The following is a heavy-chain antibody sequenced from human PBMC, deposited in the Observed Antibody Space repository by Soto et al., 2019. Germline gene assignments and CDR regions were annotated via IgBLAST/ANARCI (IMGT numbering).Heavy chain of an antibody. D-gene: IGHD3-10*01. CDR2: IWYDGSNK. J-gene: IGHJ4*02. Sequence: QVQLVESGGGVVQPGRSLRLSCAASGFTFSSYGMHWVRQAPGKGLGWVAVIWYDGSNKYYADSVKGRFTISRDNSKNTLYLQMNSLRAEDTAVYYCARGGYYYGSGSSHFDYWGQGTLVTVSS. CDR3: ARGGYYYGSGSSHFDY. CDR1: GFTFSSYG. V-gene: IGHV3-33*01.